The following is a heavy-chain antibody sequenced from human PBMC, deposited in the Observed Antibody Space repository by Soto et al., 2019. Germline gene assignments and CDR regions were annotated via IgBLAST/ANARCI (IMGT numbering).Heavy chain of an antibody. CDR3: ARAVTMVRGVIYAFDI. Sequence: ASVKVSCKASGYTFTSYGISWVRQAPGQGLEWMGWISAYNGNTNYAQKLQGRVTMTTDTSTSTAYMELRSLRSDDTAVYYCARAVTMVRGVIYAFDIWGQGTMVTVSS. V-gene: IGHV1-18*01. CDR2: ISAYNGNT. CDR1: GYTFTSYG. J-gene: IGHJ3*02. D-gene: IGHD3-10*01.